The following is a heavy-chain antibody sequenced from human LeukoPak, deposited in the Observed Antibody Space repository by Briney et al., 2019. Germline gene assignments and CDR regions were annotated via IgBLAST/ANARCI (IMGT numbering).Heavy chain of an antibody. J-gene: IGHJ5*02. V-gene: IGHV3-74*01. CDR1: GFTFSNYW. Sequence: GGSLRLSCAASGFTFSNYWMHWVRQAPGKGLVWVSHINNEGSSTTYADSVKGRFTISRDNAKNTLYLQLNSLRAEDTAVYYCARGVLVGATGGWFDPWGQGTLVTVSS. CDR2: INNEGSST. CDR3: ARGVLVGATGGWFDP. D-gene: IGHD1-26*01.